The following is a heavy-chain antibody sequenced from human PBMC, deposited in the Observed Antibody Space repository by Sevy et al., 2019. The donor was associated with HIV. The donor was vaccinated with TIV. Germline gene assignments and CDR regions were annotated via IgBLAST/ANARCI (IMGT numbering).Heavy chain of an antibody. V-gene: IGHV1-24*01. D-gene: IGHD2-15*01. CDR2: FDPEDGET. Sequence: ASVKVSCKVSGYTLTELSMHWVRQAPVKGLEWMGGFDPEDGETIYAQKFQGRVTMTGDTSTDTAYMELSSLRSEDTAVYYCATLGLLRHFDYWGQGTLVTVSS. CDR1: GYTLTELS. J-gene: IGHJ4*02. CDR3: ATLGLLRHFDY.